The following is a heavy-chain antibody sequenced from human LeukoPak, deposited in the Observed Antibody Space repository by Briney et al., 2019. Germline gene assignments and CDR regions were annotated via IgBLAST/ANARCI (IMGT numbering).Heavy chain of an antibody. J-gene: IGHJ4*02. D-gene: IGHD3-10*01. V-gene: IGHV1-18*01. Sequence: ASVKVSCKASGYTFTSYGISWVRQAPGQGLEWMGWISAYNGNTNHAQKLQGRVTMTTDTSTSTAYMELRSLRSDDTAVYYCVRDGYYYGSGSRHIDYWGQGTLVTVSS. CDR3: VRDGYYYGSGSRHIDY. CDR2: ISAYNGNT. CDR1: GYTFTSYG.